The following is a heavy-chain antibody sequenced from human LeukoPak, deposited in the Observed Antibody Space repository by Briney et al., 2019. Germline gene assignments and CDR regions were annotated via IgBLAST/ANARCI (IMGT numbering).Heavy chain of an antibody. D-gene: IGHD3-9*01. V-gene: IGHV3-23*01. Sequence: GGSLRLSCAASGFTCATYSMYWVRQAPGKGLEWVSGITGGADTTYYADSVKGRFTISRDNSKNTVYLQMSSLRAEDAALYYCANRLDYFDYWGQGTLVTVSS. CDR2: ITGGADTT. J-gene: IGHJ4*02. CDR3: ANRLDYFDY. CDR1: GFTCATYS.